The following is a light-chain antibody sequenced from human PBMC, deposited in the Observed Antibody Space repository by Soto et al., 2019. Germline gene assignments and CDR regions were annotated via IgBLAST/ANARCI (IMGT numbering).Light chain of an antibody. CDR3: SSYTSSITVI. Sequence: QSALTQPAAVSESPGQSITISCTGTSSDIGAYNYVSRYQHHPGKAPKLMIYDVSSRPSGISNRFSGSKSGNTASLTISGLQAEDEADYYCSSYTSSITVIFGGGTKLTVL. J-gene: IGLJ2*01. V-gene: IGLV2-14*03. CDR2: DVS. CDR1: SSDIGAYNY.